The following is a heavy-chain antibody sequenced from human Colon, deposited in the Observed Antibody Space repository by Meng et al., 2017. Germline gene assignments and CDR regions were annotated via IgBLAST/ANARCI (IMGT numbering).Heavy chain of an antibody. CDR2: FIPILNRA. Sequence: SVKVSCKASGGTFSNNVTHWLRQAPGQGLEWMGRFIPILNRADTAQKFHGRLTFSVDTSTNTAYMELRSLTSEDTAFYYCSSTTLTTGGLDNWGQGTLVTVSS. V-gene: IGHV1-69*04. CDR3: SSTTLTTGGLDN. D-gene: IGHD4-17*01. J-gene: IGHJ4*02. CDR1: GGTFSNNV.